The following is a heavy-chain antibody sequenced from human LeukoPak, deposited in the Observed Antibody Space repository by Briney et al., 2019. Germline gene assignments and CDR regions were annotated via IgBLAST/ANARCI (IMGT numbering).Heavy chain of an antibody. V-gene: IGHV3-23*01. CDR2: ISGSGGST. CDR3: ARWGGGGYPDYFDY. CDR1: GLNINNYD. J-gene: IGHJ4*02. Sequence: PGGSLRLSCAAPGLNINNYDMSWVRQAPGKGLEWVSAISGSGGSTYYADSVKGRFTISRDTSKNTLYLQMNSLRSEDTAVYYCARWGGGGYPDYFDYGGQGTLVTVSS. D-gene: IGHD3-22*01.